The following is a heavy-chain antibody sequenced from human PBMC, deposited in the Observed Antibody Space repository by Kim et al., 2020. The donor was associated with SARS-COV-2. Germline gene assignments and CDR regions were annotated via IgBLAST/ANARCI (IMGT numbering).Heavy chain of an antibody. J-gene: IGHJ4*02. D-gene: IGHD3-3*01. Sequence: SLQSRVTISVGTSKNQFSLKLSSVTAADTAVYYCARGPVYDFWSGHSLDYWGQGTLVTVSS. CDR3: ARGPVYDFWSGHSLDY. V-gene: IGHV4-34*01.